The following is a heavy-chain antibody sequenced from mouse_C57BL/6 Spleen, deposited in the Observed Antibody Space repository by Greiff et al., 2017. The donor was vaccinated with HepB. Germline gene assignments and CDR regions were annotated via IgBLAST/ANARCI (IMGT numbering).Heavy chain of an antibody. V-gene: IGHV5-12*01. CDR1: GFTFSDYY. CDR3: ARRGFYEGNAGAMDD. CDR2: ISNGGGST. D-gene: IGHD2-1*01. Sequence: EVKLMESGGGLVQPGGSLKLSCAASGFTFSDYYMYWVRQTPEKRLEWVAYISNGGGSTYSPDTVKGRVTISRDNAKNTLYLQLRRLKSEDTAMYYCARRGFYEGNAGAMDDWGQGASVTVAS. J-gene: IGHJ4*01.